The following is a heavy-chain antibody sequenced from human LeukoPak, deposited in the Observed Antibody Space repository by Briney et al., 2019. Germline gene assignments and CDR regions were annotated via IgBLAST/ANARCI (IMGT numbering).Heavy chain of an antibody. CDR2: IYYSGST. J-gene: IGHJ4*02. D-gene: IGHD1-26*01. V-gene: IGHV4-39*07. CDR1: GGSISSSSYY. CDR3: ARDSGSYSGEGYDY. Sequence: PSETLSLTCTVSGGSISSSSYYWGWIRQPPGKGLEWIGSIYYSGSTYYNPSLKSRVTISVDTSKNQFSLKLSSVTAADTAVYYCARDSGSYSGEGYDYWGQGTLVTVSS.